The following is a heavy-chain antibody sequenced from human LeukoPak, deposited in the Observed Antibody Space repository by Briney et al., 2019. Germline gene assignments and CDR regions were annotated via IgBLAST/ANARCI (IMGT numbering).Heavy chain of an antibody. CDR2: IYCSGST. J-gene: IGHJ4*02. CDR3: AREGYSYGQYYFDY. V-gene: IGHV4-39*07. Sequence: SETLSLTCTVSGGSISSSSYYWGWIRQPPGKGLGWIGSIYCSGSTYYNPSLKSRVTISGDTSQNQFSLKLSSVTAADTAVYYCAREGYSYGQYYFDYWGQGTLVTVSS. CDR1: GGSISSSSYY. D-gene: IGHD5-18*01.